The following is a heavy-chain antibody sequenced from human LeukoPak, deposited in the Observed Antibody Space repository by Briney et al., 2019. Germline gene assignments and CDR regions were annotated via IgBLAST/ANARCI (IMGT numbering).Heavy chain of an antibody. CDR2: IWYDGSTK. V-gene: IGHV3-30*02. Sequence: GGSLRLSCAASGFTFSSHSMHWVRQAPGKGLEWVAVIWYDGSTKFYADSVKGRYTISRDNSKNTLYLQMNSLRVEDTAIYYCAKDQGYYAFWSGFHYWGQGTLVTVSS. CDR1: GFTFSSHS. CDR3: AKDQGYYAFWSGFHY. J-gene: IGHJ4*02. D-gene: IGHD3-3*01.